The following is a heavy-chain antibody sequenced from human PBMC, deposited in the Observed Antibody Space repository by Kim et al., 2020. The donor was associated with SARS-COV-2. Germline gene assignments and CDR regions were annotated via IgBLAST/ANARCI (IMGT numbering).Heavy chain of an antibody. V-gene: IGHV1-69*06. D-gene: IGHD3-22*01. CDR1: GDTFSTYA. J-gene: IGHJ4*01. CDR3: ARTINYYYDISGPGYFAH. Sequence: SVKVSCKASGDTFSTYAITWVRQAPGQGLEWMGGIIPISGTANSAQKFLGRVTITADKSTSTAYMELSSLRSEDTAVYYCARTINYYYDISGPGYFAHW. CDR2: IIPISGTA.